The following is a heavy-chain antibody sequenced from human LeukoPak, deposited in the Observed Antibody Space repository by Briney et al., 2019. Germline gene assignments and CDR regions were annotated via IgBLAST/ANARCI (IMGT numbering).Heavy chain of an antibody. J-gene: IGHJ4*02. D-gene: IGHD1-26*01. CDR2: ICGSGGGT. Sequence: GGSLRPSCAASGFTFSSYAMSWVRQAPEKGLEWVSTICGSGGGTYYADSVKGRFAISRDDSKNTLYLQMNSLRAEDTAVYYCVKDLGRYRNNCFDYWGQGTLVTVSS. V-gene: IGHV3-23*01. CDR3: VKDLGRYRNNCFDY. CDR1: GFTFSSYA.